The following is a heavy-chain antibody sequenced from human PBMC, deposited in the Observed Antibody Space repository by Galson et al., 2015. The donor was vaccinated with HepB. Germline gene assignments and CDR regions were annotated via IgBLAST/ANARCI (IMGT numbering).Heavy chain of an antibody. J-gene: IGHJ6*02. Sequence: SLRLSCAASGFTVSSNYMSWVRQAPGKGLEWVSVIYSGGSTYYADSVKGRFTISRDNSKNTLYLQMNSLRAEDTAVYYCARDTVVVTAAHYYYYGMDVWGQGTTVTVSS. CDR1: GFTVSSNY. V-gene: IGHV3-66*02. CDR3: ARDTVVVTAAHYYYYGMDV. CDR2: IYSGGST. D-gene: IGHD2-21*02.